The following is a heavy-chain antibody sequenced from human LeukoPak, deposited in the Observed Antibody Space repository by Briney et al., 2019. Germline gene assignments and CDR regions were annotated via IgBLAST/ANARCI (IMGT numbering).Heavy chain of an antibody. J-gene: IGHJ4*02. V-gene: IGHV4-61*10. CDR1: GGSISSGSYY. Sequence: PSETLSLTCTVSGGSISSGSYYWSWIRQPAGKGLEWIGEINRSGSTNYNPSLKSRVTISVDTSKNQFSLKLSSVTAADTAVYYCISGSYPFDYWGQGTLVTVSS. CDR2: INRSGST. CDR3: ISGSYPFDY. D-gene: IGHD1-26*01.